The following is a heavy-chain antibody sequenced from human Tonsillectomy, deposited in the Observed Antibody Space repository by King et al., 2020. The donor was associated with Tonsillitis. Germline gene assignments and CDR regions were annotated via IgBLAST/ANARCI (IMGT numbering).Heavy chain of an antibody. J-gene: IGHJ6*02. CDR1: GGSISSGGYS. CDR2: IYYSGST. Sequence: QLQESGPGLVKPSQTLSLTCAVPGGSISSGGYSWSWIRQPPGKGLEWIGYIYYSGSTYYNPSLKSRVTISVDTSKNQFSLKLSSVTAADTAVYYCAREGPMTTVTTAEYYYYGMDVWGQGTTVTVSS. D-gene: IGHD4-17*01. CDR3: AREGPMTTVTTAEYYYYGMDV. V-gene: IGHV4-30-4*07.